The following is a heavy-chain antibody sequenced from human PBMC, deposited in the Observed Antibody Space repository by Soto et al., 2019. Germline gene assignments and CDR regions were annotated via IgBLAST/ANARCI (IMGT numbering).Heavy chain of an antibody. D-gene: IGHD2-2*01. J-gene: IGHJ4*02. Sequence: LRLSCAASGFTVSSNYMSWVRQAPGKGLEWVSVIYSGGSTYYADSVKGRFTISRDNSKNTLYLQMNSLRAEDTAVYYCARVYCSSTSCSAGNFDYWGQGTLVTVSS. CDR1: GFTVSSNY. CDR3: ARVYCSSTSCSAGNFDY. CDR2: IYSGGST. V-gene: IGHV3-53*01.